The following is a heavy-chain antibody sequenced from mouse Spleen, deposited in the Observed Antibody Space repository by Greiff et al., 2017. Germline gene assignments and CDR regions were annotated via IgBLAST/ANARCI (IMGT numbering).Heavy chain of an antibody. CDR2: IWRGGST. Sequence: VQRVESGPGLVQPSQSLSITCTVSGFSLTSYGVHWVRQSPGKGLEWLGVIWRGGSTDYNAAFMSRLSITKDNSKSQVFFKMNSLQADDTAIYYCAKNEGDDYDSFAYWGQGTLVTVSA. J-gene: IGHJ3*01. CDR3: AKNEGDDYDSFAY. V-gene: IGHV2-5*01. D-gene: IGHD2-4*01. CDR1: GFSLTSYG.